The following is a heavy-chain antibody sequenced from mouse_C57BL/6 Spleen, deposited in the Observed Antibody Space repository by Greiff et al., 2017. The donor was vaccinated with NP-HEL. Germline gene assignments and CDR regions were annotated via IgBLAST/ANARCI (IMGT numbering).Heavy chain of an antibody. V-gene: IGHV1-4*01. CDR3: ARGVTPVDY. Sequence: QVQLKESGAELARPGASVKMSCKASGYTFTSYTMHWVKQRPGQGLEWIGYINPSSGYTKYNQKFKDKATLTADKSSSTAYMQLSSLTSEDSAVYYCARGVTPVDYWGQGTTLTVSS. J-gene: IGHJ2*01. CDR1: GYTFTSYT. CDR2: INPSSGYT. D-gene: IGHD2-1*01.